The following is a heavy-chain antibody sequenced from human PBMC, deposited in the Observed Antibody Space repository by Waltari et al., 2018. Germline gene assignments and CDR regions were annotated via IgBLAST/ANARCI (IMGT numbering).Heavy chain of an antibody. D-gene: IGHD3-10*01. V-gene: IGHV3-53*01. Sequence: ESGGHLIQPGGSLRLSCAASSFNVSSYYMNWVRQAPGKGLEWVSILYHAGNTYYADSVKGRFTFSRDNSKNTLYLQMNSLRAEDTAVYYCARGNTKYGMDVWGQGTTVTVSS. J-gene: IGHJ6*02. CDR1: SFNVSSYY. CDR2: LYHAGNT. CDR3: ARGNTKYGMDV.